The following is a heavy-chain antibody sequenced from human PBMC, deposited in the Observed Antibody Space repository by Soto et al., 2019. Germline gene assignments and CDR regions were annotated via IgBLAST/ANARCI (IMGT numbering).Heavy chain of an antibody. CDR3: AKDHRNIVGATTGRVYGMDV. D-gene: IGHD1-26*01. J-gene: IGHJ6*02. CDR1: GFTFSSYG. CDR2: ISYDGSNK. V-gene: IGHV3-30*18. Sequence: QVQLVESGGGVVQPGRSLRLSCAASGFTFSSYGMHWVRQAPGKGLEWVAVISYDGSNKYYADSVKGRFTISRDNSKNTLYLQMNSLSAEDTAVYYCAKDHRNIVGATTGRVYGMDVWGQGTTVTVSS.